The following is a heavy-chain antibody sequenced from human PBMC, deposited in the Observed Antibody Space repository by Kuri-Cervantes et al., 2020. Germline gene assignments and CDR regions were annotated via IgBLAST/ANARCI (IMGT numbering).Heavy chain of an antibody. CDR2: IIPIFGTA. CDR1: GGTFSSYA. J-gene: IGHJ6*03. V-gene: IGHV1-69*13. Sequence: SVKVSCKASGGTFSSYAISWVRQAPGQGLEWVGGIIPIFGTANYAQKFQGRVTITADESTSTAYMELSSLRSEDTAVYYCARRSDRTLSYYDFWSGSGGYYYYMDVWGKGTTVTVSS. CDR3: ARRSDRTLSYYDFWSGSGGYYYYMDV. D-gene: IGHD3-3*01.